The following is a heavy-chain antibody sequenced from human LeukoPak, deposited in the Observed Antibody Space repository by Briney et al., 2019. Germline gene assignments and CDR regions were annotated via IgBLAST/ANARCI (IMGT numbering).Heavy chain of an antibody. J-gene: IGHJ3*02. Sequence: SETLSLTCTVSGGSISSGSYHWSWIRQPAGKGLEWIGRIYTSGSANYNPSLKSRVTISVDTSKNQFSLKLSSVTATDTAVYYCARIYRDDAFDIWGQGTMVTVSS. CDR3: ARIYRDDAFDI. CDR1: GGSISSGSYH. CDR2: IYTSGSA. V-gene: IGHV4-61*02. D-gene: IGHD5-18*01.